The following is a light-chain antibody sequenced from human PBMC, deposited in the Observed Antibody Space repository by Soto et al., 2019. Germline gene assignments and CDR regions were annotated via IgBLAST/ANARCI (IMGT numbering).Light chain of an antibody. V-gene: IGLV2-14*01. CDR1: SSDVGGYNY. J-gene: IGLJ1*01. CDR3: SSYTSSSIPFV. Sequence: QSALTQRASVSGSPGQSITISCTGTSSDVGGYNYVSWYQQHPGKAPKLMIYEVSNRPSGVSNRFSGSKSGNTASLTISGLQAEDEADYYCSSYTSSSIPFVFGTGTKVTVL. CDR2: EVS.